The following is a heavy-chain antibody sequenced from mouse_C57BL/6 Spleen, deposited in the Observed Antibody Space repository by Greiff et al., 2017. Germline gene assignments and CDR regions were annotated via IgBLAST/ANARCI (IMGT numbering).Heavy chain of an antibody. CDR1: GYTFTSYG. J-gene: IGHJ4*01. CDR3: ARFTTVVATPYYAMDY. D-gene: IGHD1-1*01. Sequence: VQLQQSGAELARPGASVKLSCKASGYTFTSYGISWVKQRTGQGLEWIGEIYPRSGNTYYNEKFKGKATLTADKSSSTAYMELRSLTSEDSAVYFCARFTTVVATPYYAMDYWGQGTSVTVSS. CDR2: IYPRSGNT. V-gene: IGHV1-81*01.